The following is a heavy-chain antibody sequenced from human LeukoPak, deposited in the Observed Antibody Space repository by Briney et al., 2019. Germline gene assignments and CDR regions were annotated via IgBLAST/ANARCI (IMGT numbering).Heavy chain of an antibody. Sequence: PGGSLRLSCAASGFTFSSYSMNWVRQAPGKGLEWVSYISSSSSTIYYADSVKGRFTISRDNAKNSLHLQMNSLRAEDTAVYYCAREGAITGTYFDYWGQGTLVTVSS. CDR1: GFTFSSYS. CDR2: ISSSSSTI. J-gene: IGHJ4*02. V-gene: IGHV3-48*04. CDR3: AREGAITGTYFDY. D-gene: IGHD1-7*01.